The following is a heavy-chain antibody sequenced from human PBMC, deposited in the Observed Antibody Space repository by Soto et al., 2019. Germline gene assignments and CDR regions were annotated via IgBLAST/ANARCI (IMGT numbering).Heavy chain of an antibody. J-gene: IGHJ6*02. D-gene: IGHD3-10*01. CDR2: IFTGGST. CDR1: AFSVSSNY. CDR3: ARDMNYGNYGMDV. Sequence: GGSLRLSCAPSAFSVSSNYVSWVRQAPGKGLEWVSIIFTGGSTYYGDSVRGRFTISKDNSKNTVYLQMSSLRAEDTAVYYCARDMNYGNYGMDVWGQGTTVTVSS. V-gene: IGHV3-66*01.